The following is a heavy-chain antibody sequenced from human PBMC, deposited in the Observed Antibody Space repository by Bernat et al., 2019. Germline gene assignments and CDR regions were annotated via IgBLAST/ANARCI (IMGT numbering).Heavy chain of an antibody. CDR3: ARAIPSSLINY. V-gene: IGHV3-21*01. D-gene: IGHD2-2*01. J-gene: IGHJ4*02. CDR2: ISPDSRFI. CDR1: GFTFDTYT. Sequence: EVQLVESGGGLVKAGGSLRLSCAASGFTFDTYTMIWVRQAPGKGLEWVSSISPDSRFIFYADSVEGRFTISPDNTKNSLYLQMSSLRAEDTAVYYCARAIPSSLINYWGQGTLVTVSS.